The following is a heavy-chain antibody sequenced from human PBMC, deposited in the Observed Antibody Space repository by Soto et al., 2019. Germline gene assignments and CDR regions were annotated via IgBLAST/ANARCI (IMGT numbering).Heavy chain of an antibody. CDR3: AREAVVVVAATHASNFGYYYYYGMDV. Sequence: SVKVSCKASGGTFSSYAISWVRQAPGQGLEWMGGIIPIFGTANYAQKFQGRVTITADESTSTAYMELSSLRSEDTAVYYCAREAVVVVAATHASNFGYYYYYGMDVWGQGTTVTVSS. D-gene: IGHD2-15*01. V-gene: IGHV1-69*13. CDR2: IIPIFGTA. CDR1: GGTFSSYA. J-gene: IGHJ6*02.